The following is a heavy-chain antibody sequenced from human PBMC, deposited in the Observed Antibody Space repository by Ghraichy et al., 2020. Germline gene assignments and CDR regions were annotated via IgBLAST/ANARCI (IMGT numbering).Heavy chain of an antibody. J-gene: IGHJ4*02. D-gene: IGHD6-19*01. CDR3: ARGGSSGWYGGYYFDY. CDR1: GGSVSSGSYY. CDR2: IYYSGST. Sequence: SETLSLTCTVSGGSVSSGSYYWSWIRQPPGKGLEWIGYIYYSGSTNYNPSLKSRVTISVDTSKNQFSLKLSSVTAADTAVYYCARGGSSGWYGGYYFDYWGQGTLVTVSS. V-gene: IGHV4-61*01.